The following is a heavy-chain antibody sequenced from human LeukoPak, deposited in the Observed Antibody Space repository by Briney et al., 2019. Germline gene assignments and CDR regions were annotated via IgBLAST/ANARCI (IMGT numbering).Heavy chain of an antibody. J-gene: IGHJ4*02. CDR1: GFTFSSYS. CDR3: ARDRLMEY. V-gene: IGHV3-48*01. Sequence: GGSLRLSCAASGFTFSSYSMNWVRQAPGKGLEWVSYISSSSSTIYYADSVKGRFTISRDNAKNSLFLQMNSLRAEDTAVYYCARDRLMEYWGQGTLVTVSS. D-gene: IGHD3-16*01. CDR2: ISSSSSTI.